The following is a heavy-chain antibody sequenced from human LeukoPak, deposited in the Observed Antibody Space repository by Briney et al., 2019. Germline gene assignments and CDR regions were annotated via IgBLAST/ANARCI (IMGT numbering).Heavy chain of an antibody. CDR3: VRDGEGVGISVNYWFDP. D-gene: IGHD3-10*01. Sequence: ASVKVSCKASGISFTSYDINWVRQASGQGFEWMGWMNPNNGKTGYAQKFQGRVTMTRDTSISTAYMELRDLTSEDTAVYYCVRDGEGVGISVNYWFDPWGQGTLVTVSS. CDR2: MNPNNGKT. CDR1: GISFTSYD. V-gene: IGHV1-8*01. J-gene: IGHJ5*02.